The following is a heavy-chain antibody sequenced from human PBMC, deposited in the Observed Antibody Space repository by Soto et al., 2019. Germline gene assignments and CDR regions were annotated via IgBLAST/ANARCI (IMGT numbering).Heavy chain of an antibody. V-gene: IGHV1-8*01. J-gene: IGHJ6*03. D-gene: IGHD4-4*01. Sequence: QVQLVQSGAEVKKPGASVQVSCKASVYTFTSYDINWVRQATGQGLEWMGWMNPNSGNTGYAQKLQGRVTMTRNTSISTAYMELSSLSSEDTAVYYCARRTVSYYYYYIDVWGRGTTVTVSS. CDR1: VYTFTSYD. CDR2: MNPNSGNT. CDR3: ARRTVSYYYYYIDV.